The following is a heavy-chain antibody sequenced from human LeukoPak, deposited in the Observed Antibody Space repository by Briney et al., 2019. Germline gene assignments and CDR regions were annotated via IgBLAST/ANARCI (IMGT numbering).Heavy chain of an antibody. Sequence: SETLSPTCAVSGGSISSGGYSWSWIRQPPGKGLERIGYIYHSGSTNYNPSLKSRVTMSVDRSKNQFSLKLSSVTAADTAVYYCVREGGGGYAFDIWGQGTMVTVSS. D-gene: IGHD3-16*01. CDR1: GGSISSGGYS. CDR2: IYHSGST. V-gene: IGHV4-30-2*01. J-gene: IGHJ3*02. CDR3: VREGGGGYAFDI.